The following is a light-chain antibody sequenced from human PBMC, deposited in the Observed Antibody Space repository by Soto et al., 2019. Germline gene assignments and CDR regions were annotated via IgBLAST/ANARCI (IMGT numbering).Light chain of an antibody. Sequence: DIQMTQSPSTLSASVGDRVAITCRASQSISGWLAWYQQKPGKAPKLLIYKASSLESGVPSRFSGSVSGTEFTLTISSLQPDNFATYYCQQYNSVPWTFGQGTKVEIK. V-gene: IGKV1-5*03. J-gene: IGKJ1*01. CDR2: KAS. CDR3: QQYNSVPWT. CDR1: QSISGW.